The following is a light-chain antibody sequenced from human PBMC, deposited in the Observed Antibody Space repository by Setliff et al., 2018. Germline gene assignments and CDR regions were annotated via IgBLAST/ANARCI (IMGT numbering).Light chain of an antibody. Sequence: ALAQPASVSGSPGQSITISCTGSSGDIGSFTFVSWYQQYPDEAPKLIIFEVSDRPSGISDRFPGSKSANTASLTISGLQAEDEADYYCSSYTSNGLYVFGTGTKVTVL. J-gene: IGLJ1*01. CDR3: SSYTSNGLYV. CDR2: EVS. CDR1: SGDIGSFTF. V-gene: IGLV2-14*03.